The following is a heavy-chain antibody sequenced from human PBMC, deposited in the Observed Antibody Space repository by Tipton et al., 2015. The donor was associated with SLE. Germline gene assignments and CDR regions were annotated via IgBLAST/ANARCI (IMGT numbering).Heavy chain of an antibody. D-gene: IGHD4-11*01. Sequence: LRLSCAVYGGSFSGYYWSWIRQPPGKGLEWIGEINHSGSANYNPSLKSRVTISVDTSKNQFSLKLSSVTAADTAVYYCAREALHHDAFDIWGQGTMVTVSS. CDR2: INHSGSA. V-gene: IGHV4-34*01. J-gene: IGHJ3*02. CDR3: AREALHHDAFDI. CDR1: GGSFSGYY.